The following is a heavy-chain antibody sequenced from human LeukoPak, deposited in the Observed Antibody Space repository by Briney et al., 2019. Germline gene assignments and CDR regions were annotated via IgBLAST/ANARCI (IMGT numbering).Heavy chain of an antibody. Sequence: GGSLRLSCAASGFTFSNYWMSWVRQAPGQGLEGVANIKDDGTDKNYMDSVRGRFTISRDNAKSSLSLQLNSLRAEDTALYYCAXEIVGXASAFDCWGXGTXVXVSS. CDR3: AXEIVGXASAFDC. D-gene: IGHD2-15*01. V-gene: IGHV3-7*03. CDR1: GFTFSNYW. CDR2: IKDDGTDK. J-gene: IGHJ4*01.